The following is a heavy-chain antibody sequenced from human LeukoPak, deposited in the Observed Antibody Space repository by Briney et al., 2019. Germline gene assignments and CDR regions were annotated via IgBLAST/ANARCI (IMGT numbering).Heavy chain of an antibody. J-gene: IGHJ4*02. Sequence: ASVKVSCKASGYTFTGYYMHWVRQAPGQGLEWMGWINPNSGGTNYAQKFQGRVTMTRDTSISTAYMELSRLRSDDTAVYYCARGEPSDLKGYSSSWYPYWGQGTLVTVSS. D-gene: IGHD6-13*01. V-gene: IGHV1-2*02. CDR1: GYTFTGYY. CDR2: INPNSGGT. CDR3: ARGEPSDLKGYSSSWYPY.